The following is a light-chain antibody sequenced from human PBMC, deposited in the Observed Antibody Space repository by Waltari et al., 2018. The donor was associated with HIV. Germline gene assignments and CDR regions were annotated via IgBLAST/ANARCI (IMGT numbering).Light chain of an antibody. J-gene: IGLJ2*01. CDR1: KLGDKY. CDR2: QDT. Sequence: SYEVTQPPSVSVSPGQTASITCSGDKLGDKYTCWYQQKPGQSPVLVIYQDTERPSGIPERFSGSNSGNTATLTLSGTQPMDEADYHCQAWDSSTDVVFGGGTKLTVL. V-gene: IGLV3-1*01. CDR3: QAWDSSTDVV.